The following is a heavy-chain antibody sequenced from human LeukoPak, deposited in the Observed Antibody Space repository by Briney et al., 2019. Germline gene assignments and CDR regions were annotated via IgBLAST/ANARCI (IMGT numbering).Heavy chain of an antibody. D-gene: IGHD5-18*01. CDR3: ARGSQLSPYFQH. J-gene: IGHJ1*01. CDR1: GYTFTSYD. CDR2: MNPNSGKT. V-gene: IGHV1-8*01. Sequence: ASVKVSCKASGYTFTSYDINWVRQAAGQGLEWMGWMNPNSGKTGYAQKFQGRVTMTRNTSISTAYMELSSLRSEDTAVYYCARGSQLSPYFQHWGQGTLVTVSS.